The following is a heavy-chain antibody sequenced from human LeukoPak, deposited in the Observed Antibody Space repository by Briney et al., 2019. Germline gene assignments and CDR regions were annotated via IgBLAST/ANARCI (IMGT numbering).Heavy chain of an antibody. Sequence: SETLSLTCTVSGGSISSSSYYWGWIRQPPGKGLEWIGSIYYSGSTYYNPSLKSRVTISVDTSKNQFSLKLSSVTAADTAVYYCARDRGYGSRAFDFWGQGTLVTVSS. CDR1: GGSISSSSYY. J-gene: IGHJ4*02. CDR2: IYYSGST. V-gene: IGHV4-39*02. CDR3: ARDRGYGSRAFDF. D-gene: IGHD3-10*01.